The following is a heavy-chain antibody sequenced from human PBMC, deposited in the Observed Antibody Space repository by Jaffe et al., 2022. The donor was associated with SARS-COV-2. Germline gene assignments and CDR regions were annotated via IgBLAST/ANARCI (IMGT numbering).Heavy chain of an antibody. CDR2: IYYSGST. Sequence: QVQLQESGPGLVKPSETLSLTCTVSGGSISSYYWSWIRQPPGKGLEWIGYIYYSGSTNYNPSLKSRVTISVDTSKNQFSLKLSSVTAADTAVYYCARLRDGYLGYYGMDVWGQGTTVTVSS. CDR1: GGSISSYY. CDR3: ARLRDGYLGYYGMDV. V-gene: IGHV4-59*01. D-gene: IGHD5-12*01. J-gene: IGHJ6*02.